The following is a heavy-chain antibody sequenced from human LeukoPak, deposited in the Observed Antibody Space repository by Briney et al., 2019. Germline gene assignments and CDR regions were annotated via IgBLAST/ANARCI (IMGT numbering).Heavy chain of an antibody. CDR3: ARAKFSTDNSDY. CDR1: GFTFSSYS. Sequence: GGSPRLSCAASGFTFSSYSMNWVRQAPGKGLEWVSSISSSSSYIYYADSVKGRFTISRDNAKNSLYLQMNSLRAEDTAVYYCARAKFSTDNSDYWGQGTLVTVSS. V-gene: IGHV3-21*01. J-gene: IGHJ4*02. CDR2: ISSSSSYI.